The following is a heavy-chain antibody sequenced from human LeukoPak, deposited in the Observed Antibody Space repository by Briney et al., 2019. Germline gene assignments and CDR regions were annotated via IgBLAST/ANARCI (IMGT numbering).Heavy chain of an antibody. D-gene: IGHD3-22*01. J-gene: IGHJ4*02. Sequence: GGSLRLSCAASGFTFSSYAMSWVRQAPGKGLEWVSTISGSGGSTHYADSVKGRFTISRDNSKNTLYLQMNSLRAEDTAVYYCARNYYDSSGYFFDYWGQGTLVTVSS. V-gene: IGHV3-23*01. CDR2: ISGSGGST. CDR3: ARNYYDSSGYFFDY. CDR1: GFTFSSYA.